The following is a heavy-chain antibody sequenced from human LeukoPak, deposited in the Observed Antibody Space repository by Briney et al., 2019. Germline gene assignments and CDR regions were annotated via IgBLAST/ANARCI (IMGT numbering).Heavy chain of an antibody. CDR2: IYTSGST. Sequence: SETLSLTCTVSGGSISSYYWSWIRQPAGKGLEWIGRIYTSGSTNYNPSLKSRVTMSVDTSKNQFSLKLSSVTAADTAVYYCARDQWHYYDSSGYSWWFDPWGQGTLVTVSS. CDR3: ARDQWHYYDSSGYSWWFDP. V-gene: IGHV4-4*07. CDR1: GGSISSYY. D-gene: IGHD3-22*01. J-gene: IGHJ5*02.